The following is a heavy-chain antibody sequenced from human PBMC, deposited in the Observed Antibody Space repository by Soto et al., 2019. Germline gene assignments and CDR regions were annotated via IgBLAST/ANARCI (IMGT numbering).Heavy chain of an antibody. Sequence: GASVKVSCKASGYTFSAYYMHWVRQAPGQGLEWLGWINPNTGGTYSAQRFQGRVTLTRDTSISTAYMELTSLTSDDTAVYYCARDFRDTILVDWGQGSLVTVSS. D-gene: IGHD5-18*01. J-gene: IGHJ4*02. CDR3: ARDFRDTILVD. CDR2: INPNTGGT. V-gene: IGHV1-2*02. CDR1: GYTFSAYY.